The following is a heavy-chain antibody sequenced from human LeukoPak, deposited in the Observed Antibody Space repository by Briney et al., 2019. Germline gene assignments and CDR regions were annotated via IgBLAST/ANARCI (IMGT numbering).Heavy chain of an antibody. D-gene: IGHD3-22*01. J-gene: IGHJ4*02. V-gene: IGHV4-4*07. CDR2: IHTSGST. Sequence: SETLSLTCTFSGGSISSYYWSWIRQPAGKGLEWTGRIHTSGSTNYKPSLKSRVTMSVDTSKNQFSLKLSSVTAADTAVYYCARDRYYYDSSGYYYFDYWGQGTLVTVSS. CDR1: GGSISSYY. CDR3: ARDRYYYDSSGYYYFDY.